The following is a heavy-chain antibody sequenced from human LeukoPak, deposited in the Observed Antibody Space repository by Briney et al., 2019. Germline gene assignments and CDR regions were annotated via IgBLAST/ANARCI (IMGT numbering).Heavy chain of an antibody. Sequence: SETLSLTCAVSGGSISSGTHYWNWIRQHPGQGLEWIGHIYNTGSAYYNPSLMSRVSISIDTSENQFSLKLSSVTAADTAVYYCASTHCASPSCYSYYYSGLDVWGQGTTVIVSS. V-gene: IGHV4-31*11. CDR3: ASTHCASPSCYSYYYSGLDV. CDR1: GGSISSGTHY. J-gene: IGHJ6*02. CDR2: IYNTGSA. D-gene: IGHD2-2*01.